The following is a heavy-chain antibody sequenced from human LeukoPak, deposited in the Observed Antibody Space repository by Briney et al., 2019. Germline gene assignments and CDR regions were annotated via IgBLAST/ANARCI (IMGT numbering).Heavy chain of an antibody. J-gene: IGHJ6*03. D-gene: IGHD6-19*01. CDR3: ARVAVAGTSGYYYYMDV. Sequence: SETLSLTCTVSGGSISSYYWSWIRQPPGKGLEWIGEINHSGSTNYNPSLKSRVTISVDTSKNQFSLKLSSVTAADTAVYYCARVAVAGTSGYYYYMDVWGKGTTVTVSS. V-gene: IGHV4-34*01. CDR1: GGSISSYY. CDR2: INHSGST.